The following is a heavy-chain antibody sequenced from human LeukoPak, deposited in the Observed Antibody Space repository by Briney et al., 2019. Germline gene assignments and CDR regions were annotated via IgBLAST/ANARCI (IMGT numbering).Heavy chain of an antibody. V-gene: IGHV1-69*05. CDR1: GGTFSSYA. CDR3: ARGHVSGGGLYYFNS. Sequence: SVKVSCKASGGTFSSYAISWVRQAPGQGLEWMGGIIPIFGTANYAQKFQGRVTITTDESTSTAYMELSSLRSDDTAVYYCARGHVSGGGLYYFNSWGQGTLVTVSS. CDR2: IIPIFGTA. D-gene: IGHD2-8*02. J-gene: IGHJ4*02.